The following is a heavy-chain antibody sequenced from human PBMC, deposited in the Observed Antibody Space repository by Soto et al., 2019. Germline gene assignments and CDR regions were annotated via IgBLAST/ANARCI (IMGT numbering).Heavy chain of an antibody. D-gene: IGHD2-2*01. CDR3: ARYCSSTSCDHYFDY. CDR2: ISPYNGDT. CDR1: GYSFTNYD. J-gene: IGHJ4*02. Sequence: ASVKVSCKPSGYSFTNYDISWVRQAPGQGLEWMGWISPYNGDTNYAQKLQGRVTMTTDTSTSTAYMELRSLRSDDTAVYYCARYCSSTSCDHYFDYWGQGTLVTVSS. V-gene: IGHV1-18*01.